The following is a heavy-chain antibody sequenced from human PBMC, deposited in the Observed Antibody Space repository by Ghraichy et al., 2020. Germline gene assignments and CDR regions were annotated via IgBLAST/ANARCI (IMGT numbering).Heavy chain of an antibody. V-gene: IGHV4-59*01. Sequence: SETLSLTCTVSGGSISNYYWSWIRQPPGKGLEWIGYIYYSGSTKYNPSLKSRVTISVDTSKNQFSLKLSSVTAADTAVYYCAREAQEWEAAAVHGLFDIWGQGTLLTVS. CDR1: GGSISNYY. CDR2: IYYSGST. D-gene: IGHD6-13*01. J-gene: IGHJ3*02. CDR3: AREAQEWEAAAVHGLFDI.